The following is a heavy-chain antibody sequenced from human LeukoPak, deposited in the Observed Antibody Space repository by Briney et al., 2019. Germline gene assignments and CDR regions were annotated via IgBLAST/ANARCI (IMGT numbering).Heavy chain of an antibody. D-gene: IGHD3-9*01. V-gene: IGHV1-2*02. CDR2: INPNSGGT. J-gene: IGHJ4*02. CDR3: ARDHSRRYFDLRTFDY. Sequence: VASVKVSCKASGYTFTGYYMHWVRQAPGQGLEWMGWINPNSGGTNYAQKFQGRVTMTRDTSISTAYMELSRLRSDDTAVYYCARDHSRRYFDLRTFDYWGQGTLVTVSS. CDR1: GYTFTGYY.